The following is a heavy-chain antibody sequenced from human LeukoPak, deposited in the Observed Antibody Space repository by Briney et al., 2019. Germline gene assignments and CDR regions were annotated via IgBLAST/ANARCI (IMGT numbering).Heavy chain of an antibody. J-gene: IGHJ4*02. Sequence: GGSLRLSCAASGFTFITYTMNWVRQAPGKGLEWVSSIGSSSSYIYYADSVEGRFTVSRDNAKNSVYLQMDGLRAEDTAVYYCAREPSGSSGQFDYWGQGTLVTVSS. D-gene: IGHD6-19*01. CDR1: GFTFITYT. CDR2: IGSSSSYI. CDR3: AREPSGSSGQFDY. V-gene: IGHV3-21*03.